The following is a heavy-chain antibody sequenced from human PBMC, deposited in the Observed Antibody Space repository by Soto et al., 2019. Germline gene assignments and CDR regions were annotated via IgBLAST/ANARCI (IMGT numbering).Heavy chain of an antibody. D-gene: IGHD5-18*01. V-gene: IGHV3-30*18. J-gene: IGHJ4*02. Sequence: QVQLVESGGGVVQPGRSLRLSCAASGFTFSSYAMHWVRQAPGKGLEWVVFISYDGSDKYYADSVKGRFTISRDNSKNTLYLQMTSLRAEDTAVYYCAKEGGTRGSSSLDYWGQGTLVTVSS. CDR2: ISYDGSDK. CDR1: GFTFSSYA. CDR3: AKEGGTRGSSSLDY.